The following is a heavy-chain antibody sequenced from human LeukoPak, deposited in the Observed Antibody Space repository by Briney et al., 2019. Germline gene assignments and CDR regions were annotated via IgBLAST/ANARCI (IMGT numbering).Heavy chain of an antibody. D-gene: IGHD4-17*01. CDR3: AKDRRAYATDAFDI. Sequence: GGSLRLSCAASGFTFSSYGMHWVRQAPGKGLEWVAFIRYDGSNKYYADSVKGRFTISRDNSKNTLYLQMNSLRAEDTAVYYCAKDRRAYATDAFDIWGQGTMVTVSS. V-gene: IGHV3-30*02. J-gene: IGHJ3*02. CDR2: IRYDGSNK. CDR1: GFTFSSYG.